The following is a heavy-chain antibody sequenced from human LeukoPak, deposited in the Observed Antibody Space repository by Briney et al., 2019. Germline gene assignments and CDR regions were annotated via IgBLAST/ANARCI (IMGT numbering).Heavy chain of an antibody. CDR2: ISSSGGTI. V-gene: IGHV3-48*03. D-gene: IGHD2-8*01. CDR3: ARDRGRYCTDGICYTSNWFDP. Sequence: GGSLRLSCAVSGFTFSSYEMNWVRQAPGKGLEWVSYISSSGGTIYYADSVKGRFTISRDNAKNSLYLQMSSLRAEDTAVYYCARDRGRYCTDGICYTSNWFDPWGQGTLVTVSA. CDR1: GFTFSSYE. J-gene: IGHJ5*02.